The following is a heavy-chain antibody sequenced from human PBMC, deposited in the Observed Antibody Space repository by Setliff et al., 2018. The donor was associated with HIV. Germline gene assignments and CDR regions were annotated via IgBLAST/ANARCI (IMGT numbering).Heavy chain of an antibody. V-gene: IGHV1-46*01. CDR1: GYTFTSYY. D-gene: IGHD6-13*01. CDR2: INPSGGST. CDR3: ARDIAAAGNAFDM. J-gene: IGHJ3*02. Sequence: ASVKVSCKASGYTFTSYYMHWVRQAPGRGLEWMGIINPSGGSTYYAQKFQGRVTMTRATSTTTVYMELTSLRSEDTAVYYCARDIAAAGNAFDMWGQGTMVTVSS.